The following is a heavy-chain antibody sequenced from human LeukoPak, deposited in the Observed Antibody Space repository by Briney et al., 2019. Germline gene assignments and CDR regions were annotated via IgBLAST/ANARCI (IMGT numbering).Heavy chain of an antibody. J-gene: IGHJ4*02. CDR3: ARDKTAVAGCFDY. Sequence: PGGSLRLSCVASGFTFSSSWMTWVRQAPGKGLEWVSSISSDSSYIYYADSVKGRFTISRDNAKNSLYLQMNSLRAEDTAVYYCARDKTAVAGCFDYWGQGTLVTVSS. CDR1: GFTFSSSW. D-gene: IGHD6-19*01. V-gene: IGHV3-21*01. CDR2: ISSDSSYI.